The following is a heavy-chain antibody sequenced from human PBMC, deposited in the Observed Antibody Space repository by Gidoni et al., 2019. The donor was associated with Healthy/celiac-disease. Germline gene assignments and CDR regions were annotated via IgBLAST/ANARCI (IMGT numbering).Heavy chain of an antibody. V-gene: IGHV3-7*01. CDR1: GFTFGSYW. CDR2: IKQDGSEK. J-gene: IGHJ4*02. Sequence: EVPLVGSGGGLVQPGGSLRLCCGASGFTFGSYWMSWVRQAPGKGLEWVANIKQDGSEKYYVDSVKGRFTISRDNAKNSLYLQMNSLRAEDTAVYYCARERKGVAGDYFDYWGQGTLVTVSS. CDR3: ARERKGVAGDYFDY. D-gene: IGHD6-19*01.